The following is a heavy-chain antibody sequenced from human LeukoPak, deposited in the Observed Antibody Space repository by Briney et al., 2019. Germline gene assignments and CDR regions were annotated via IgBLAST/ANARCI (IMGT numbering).Heavy chain of an antibody. CDR3: ARSITIAAPHDY. J-gene: IGHJ4*02. V-gene: IGHV3-21*05. D-gene: IGHD2-15*01. CDR2: ISSSSGHT. Sequence: GGSLRLSCAASGFTFSSFNMNWVRQAPGQGLEWVSYISSSSGHTNCADSVKGRFTISRDNAKNSLYLQMNSLRAEDTAVYYCARSITIAAPHDYWGQGTLVTVSS. CDR1: GFTFSSFN.